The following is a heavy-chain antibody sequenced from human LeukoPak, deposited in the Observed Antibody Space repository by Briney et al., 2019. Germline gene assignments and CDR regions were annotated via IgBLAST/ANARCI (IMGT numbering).Heavy chain of an antibody. Sequence: GGSLRLSCAASGFTFNNYWMIWVRQAPGKGLEWVAGIKYDESDKFYVDSVKGRFSISRDNAKKTLYLQMNSLRAEDTAVYYCARGPDYGGPLRGQGTLVTVSP. D-gene: IGHD4-23*01. CDR3: ARGPDYGGPL. CDR2: IKYDESDK. CDR1: GFTFNNYW. V-gene: IGHV3-7*01. J-gene: IGHJ4*02.